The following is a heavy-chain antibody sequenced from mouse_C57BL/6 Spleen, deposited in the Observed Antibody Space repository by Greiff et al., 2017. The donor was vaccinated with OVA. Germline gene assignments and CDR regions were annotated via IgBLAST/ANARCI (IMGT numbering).Heavy chain of an antibody. Sequence: VQLQQPGAELVKPGASVKLSCKASGYTFTSYWMQWVKQRPGQGLEWIGEIDPSDSYTNYNQKFKGKATLTVDTSSSTAYMQLSSLTSEDSAVYYCARDFLGFAYWGQGTLVTVSA. CDR1: GYTFTSYW. CDR2: IDPSDSYT. J-gene: IGHJ3*01. CDR3: ARDFLGFAY. V-gene: IGHV1-50*01.